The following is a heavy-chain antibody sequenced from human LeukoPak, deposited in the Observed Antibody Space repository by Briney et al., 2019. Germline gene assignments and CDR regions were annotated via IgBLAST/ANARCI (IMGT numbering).Heavy chain of an antibody. J-gene: IGHJ5*02. D-gene: IGHD2/OR15-2a*01. CDR2: IHYDGTNK. CDR3: AKGDKISTWRRTYHCFDP. Sequence: GGSLRLSCSASGFTFSSYGMHWVRQAPGKGLEWVAFIHYDGTNKYYAASVKGRFTISRDNSKHTLYLQMKSLKPEDTAAYYCAKGDKISTWRRTYHCFDPWGQGTLVTVSS. V-gene: IGHV3-30*02. CDR1: GFTFSSYG.